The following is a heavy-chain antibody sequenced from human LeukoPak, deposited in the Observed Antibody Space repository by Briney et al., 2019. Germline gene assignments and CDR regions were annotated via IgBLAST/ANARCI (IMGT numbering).Heavy chain of an antibody. D-gene: IGHD3-16*01. CDR2: IYYSGST. V-gene: IGHV4-59*01. CDR1: GGSISSYY. CDR3: ARVRLRFRNWFDP. J-gene: IGHJ5*02. Sequence: SETLSLTCTVSGGSISSYYWSWIRQPPGKGLEWIGHIYYSGSTNYNPSLKSRVTISVDTSKNQFSLKLSSVTAADTAVYYCARVRLRFRNWFDPWGQGTLVTVSS.